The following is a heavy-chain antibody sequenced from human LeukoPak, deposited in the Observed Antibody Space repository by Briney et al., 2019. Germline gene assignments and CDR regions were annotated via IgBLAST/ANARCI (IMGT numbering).Heavy chain of an antibody. CDR1: GYTFTSYG. J-gene: IGHJ5*02. D-gene: IGHD2-2*01. CDR3: ARDPGRPVVVPAAKFDP. CDR2: SSAYNGNT. V-gene: IGHV1-18*01. Sequence: GASVKVSCKASGYTFTSYGISWVRQAPGQGLVWMGWSSAYNGNTNYAQKLQGRVTMTTDTSTSTAYMEMRSLRSDDTAVYYCARDPGRPVVVPAAKFDPWGQGTLVTVSS.